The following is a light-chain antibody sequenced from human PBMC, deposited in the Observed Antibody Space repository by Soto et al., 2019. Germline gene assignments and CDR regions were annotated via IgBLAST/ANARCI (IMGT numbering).Light chain of an antibody. V-gene: IGKV1-39*01. J-gene: IGKJ2*01. CDR2: AAA. CDR3: QQTDTTPYT. CDR1: QHIGTY. Sequence: DIKMTQSPSSLSAVVGDRVTISCRASQHIGTYLNWYQQAPGKAPKLLIYAAATLQSGVPSRFGGSGSGTDFTLTITSLQPQAFATYFCQQTDTTPYTFGQGTKLEIK.